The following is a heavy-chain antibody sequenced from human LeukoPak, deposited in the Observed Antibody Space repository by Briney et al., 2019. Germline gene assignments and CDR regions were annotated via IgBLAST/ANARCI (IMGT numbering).Heavy chain of an antibody. CDR2: ISSSGSNI. CDR1: GFTFSDYY. D-gene: IGHD3-16*01. CDR3: ARGGYMITLGGVDY. Sequence: GGSLRLSCAASGFTFSDYYMSWIRQAPGKGLEWVSSISSSGSNIYYADSVKGRFTISRDTAKNSLYLQMNSLRAEDTAMYYCARGGYMITLGGVDYWGQGTLVTVSS. J-gene: IGHJ4*02. V-gene: IGHV3-11*04.